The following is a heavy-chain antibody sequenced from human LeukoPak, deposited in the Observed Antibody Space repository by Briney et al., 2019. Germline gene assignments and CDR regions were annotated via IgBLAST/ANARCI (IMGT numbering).Heavy chain of an antibody. CDR1: GGSINDYY. CDR3: ARGDYTNYGWFDP. J-gene: IGHJ5*02. D-gene: IGHD4-11*01. CDR2: IYYSGGT. Sequence: KSSETLSLTCTVSGGSINDYYWSWIRQPPGKGLEWIGYIYYSGGTNYNPSLKSRVTISLDMSKNKFSLKLNSVTAADTAVYYCARGDYTNYGWFDPWGQGTLVTVSS. V-gene: IGHV4-59*01.